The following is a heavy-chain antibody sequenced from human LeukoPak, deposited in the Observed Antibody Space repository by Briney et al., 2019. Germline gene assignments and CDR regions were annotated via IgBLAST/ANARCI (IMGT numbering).Heavy chain of an antibody. CDR3: AKDSNPARIVVVPAGSFDY. V-gene: IGHV3-23*01. CDR2: ISGSGGST. CDR1: GFTFSSYA. D-gene: IGHD2-2*01. J-gene: IGHJ4*02. Sequence: GGSLRLSCAASGFTFSSYAMSWVRQAPGKGLEWVSAISGSGGSTYYADSVKGRFTISRDNSKNTLYLQMNSLRAEDTAVYYCAKDSNPARIVVVPAGSFDYWGQATLVTDSS.